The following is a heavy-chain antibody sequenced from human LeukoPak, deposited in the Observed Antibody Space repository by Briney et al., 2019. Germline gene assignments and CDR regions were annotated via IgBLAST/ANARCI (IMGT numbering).Heavy chain of an antibody. V-gene: IGHV4-30-2*01. CDR2: IYHSGST. CDR3: ARKDDYGDLLGAFDI. J-gene: IGHJ3*02. D-gene: IGHD4-17*01. CDR1: GGSISSGGYY. Sequence: SETLSLTCTVSGGSISSGGYYWSWIRQPPGKGLEWIGYIYHSGSTYYNPSLKSRVTISVDRSKNQFSLKLSSVTAADTAVYYCARKDDYGDLLGAFDIWGQGTMVTVSS.